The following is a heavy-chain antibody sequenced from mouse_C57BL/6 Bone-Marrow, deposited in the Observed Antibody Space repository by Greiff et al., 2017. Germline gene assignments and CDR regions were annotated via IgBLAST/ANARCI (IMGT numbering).Heavy chain of an antibody. CDR2: IYPGSGST. J-gene: IGHJ4*01. D-gene: IGHD2-4*01. CDR1: GYTFTSYW. Sequence: QVQLQQPGAELVKPGASVKMSCKASGYTFTSYWITWVKQRPGQGLEWIGDIYPGSGSTNYNEKFKSKATLTVDTSSRTSYIQLSILTSEDSAVYYCANIYYDGYYAMDYWGQGTSVTVSS. V-gene: IGHV1-55*01. CDR3: ANIYYDGYYAMDY.